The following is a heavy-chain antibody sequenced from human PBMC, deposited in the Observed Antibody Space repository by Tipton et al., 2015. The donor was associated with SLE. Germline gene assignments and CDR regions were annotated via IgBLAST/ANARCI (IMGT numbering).Heavy chain of an antibody. D-gene: IGHD2-2*01. J-gene: IGHJ3*02. Sequence: VQLVPSGPEVKKPGESLRISCKGSGYSFTSYWISWVRQMPGKGLEWMGRIDPSDSYTNYSPSFQGHVTISADKSISTAYLQWSSLKASDTAMYYCARHTLSTYCSSTSCKYPAFDIWGQGTMVTVSS. CDR2: IDPSDSYT. V-gene: IGHV5-10-1*01. CDR1: GYSFTSYW. CDR3: ARHTLSTYCSSTSCKYPAFDI.